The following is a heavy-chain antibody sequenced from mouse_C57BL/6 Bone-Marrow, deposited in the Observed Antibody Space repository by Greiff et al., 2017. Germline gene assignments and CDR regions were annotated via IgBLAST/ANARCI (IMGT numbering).Heavy chain of an antibody. V-gene: IGHV5-4*01. CDR2: ISDGGSYT. CDR1: GFTFSSYA. D-gene: IGHD2-2*01. Sequence: EVKLVESGGGLVKPGGSLKLSCAASGFTFSSYAMSWVRQTPEKRLEWVATISDGGSYTYYPDNVKGRFPISRDNAKNNLYLQMSHLKSEDTAMYYCAREWLPYYYAMDYWGQGTSVTVSS. J-gene: IGHJ4*01. CDR3: AREWLPYYYAMDY.